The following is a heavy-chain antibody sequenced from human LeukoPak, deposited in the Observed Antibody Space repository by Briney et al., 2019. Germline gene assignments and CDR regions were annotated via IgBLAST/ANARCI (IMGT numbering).Heavy chain of an antibody. CDR3: ASSIAAAGKYYYYYYGMDV. CDR1: GGSISSSSYY. CDR2: IYYSGST. V-gene: IGHV4-39*07. Sequence: PSETLSLTCTVSGGSISSSSYYWGWIRQPPGKGLEWIGSIYYSGSTNYNPSLKSRVIISVDTSNNQFSLKLSSVTAADTAVYYCASSIAAAGKYYYYYYGMDVWGQGTTVTVSS. D-gene: IGHD6-13*01. J-gene: IGHJ6*02.